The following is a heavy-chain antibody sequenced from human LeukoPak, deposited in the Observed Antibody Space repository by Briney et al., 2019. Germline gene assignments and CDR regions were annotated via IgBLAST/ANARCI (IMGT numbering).Heavy chain of an antibody. Sequence: GGSLRLSCAASGFTFSSYAMSWVRQAPGKGLEWVSGTSGSGGSTYYAGSVKGRFTISRDNSKNTLYLQMNSLRVEDTAVYYCAKNGGSQCYSHLDSWGQGTLVTVSS. CDR3: AKNGGSQCYSHLDS. CDR1: GFTFSSYA. J-gene: IGHJ4*02. D-gene: IGHD2-15*01. V-gene: IGHV3-23*01. CDR2: TSGSGGST.